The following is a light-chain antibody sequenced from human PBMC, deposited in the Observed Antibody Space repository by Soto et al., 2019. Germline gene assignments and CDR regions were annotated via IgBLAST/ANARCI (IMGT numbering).Light chain of an antibody. CDR2: LGS. V-gene: IGKV2-28*01. J-gene: IGKJ1*01. CDR1: QSLLHSNGYDY. CDR3: MQALQTPPT. Sequence: VVMTQSPLPLPVTPGEPASISCSSSQSLLHSNGYDYLDWYLQKPGQSPQLLIYLGSNRASGVPDRFSGSGSGTDFTLRISRMEAEDVGVYYCMQALQTPPTFGQGTKV.